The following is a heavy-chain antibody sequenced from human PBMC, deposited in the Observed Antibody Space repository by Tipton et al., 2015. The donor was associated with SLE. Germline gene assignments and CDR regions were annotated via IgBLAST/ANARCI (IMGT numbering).Heavy chain of an antibody. J-gene: IGHJ4*02. V-gene: IGHV3-23*01. CDR3: AKDLNRVATSPFDY. CDR2: ISGSGDRT. CDR1: AFRFSGYW. Sequence: AVSAFRFSGYWMNWVRQGPGKGLEWVSAISGSGDRTYYADSVKGHFTISRDNSKNTLYLQMNSLRVEDTAVYYCAKDLNRVATSPFDYWGQGTLVTVSS. D-gene: IGHD5-12*01.